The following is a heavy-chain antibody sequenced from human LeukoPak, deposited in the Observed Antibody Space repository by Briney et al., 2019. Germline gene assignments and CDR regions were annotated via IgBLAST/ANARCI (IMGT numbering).Heavy chain of an antibody. CDR1: GFTFSSYA. J-gene: IGHJ4*02. D-gene: IGHD6-19*01. CDR3: AKDRGSIAVAGIDY. Sequence: GGSLRLSCAASGFTFSSYAMSWVRQAPGKGLEWVSAISGTVGSTYYADSVKGRFTISRHNSKNTLYLQMNSLRAEDTAVYYCAKDRGSIAVAGIDYWGQGTLVTVSS. V-gene: IGHV3-23*01. CDR2: ISGTVGST.